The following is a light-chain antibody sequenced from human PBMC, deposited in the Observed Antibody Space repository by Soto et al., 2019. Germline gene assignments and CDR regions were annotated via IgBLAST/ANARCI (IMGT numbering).Light chain of an antibody. J-gene: IGKJ1*01. Sequence: EIVLTQSPGSLSLSPGERDTLSCRASQSVDSTFFAWYQKKPGQAPRLLIYGATKRATGVPDRFSGSGSGTDFTLTISRLEPEDFAVYYCQQYMSSVTFGQGTKVEI. V-gene: IGKV3-20*01. CDR1: QSVDSTF. CDR2: GAT. CDR3: QQYMSSVT.